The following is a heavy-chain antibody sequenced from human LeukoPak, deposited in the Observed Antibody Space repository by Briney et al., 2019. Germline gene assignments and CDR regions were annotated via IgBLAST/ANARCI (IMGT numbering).Heavy chain of an antibody. CDR3: ARSIAAAFDF. V-gene: IGHV3-7*01. J-gene: IGHJ4*02. Sequence: GGSLRLSCAASGFTLSSYWMGWVRQAPGKGLEWVANIKQDGSEKYYVDSVKGRFTISRDNAKNSLYLQMNSLRAEDTAVYYCARSIAAAFDFWGQGILVTVSS. D-gene: IGHD6-13*01. CDR2: IKQDGSEK. CDR1: GFTLSSYW.